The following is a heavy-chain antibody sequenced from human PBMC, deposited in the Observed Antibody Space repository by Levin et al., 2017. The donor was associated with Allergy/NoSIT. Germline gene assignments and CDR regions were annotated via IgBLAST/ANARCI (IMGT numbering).Heavy chain of an antibody. D-gene: IGHD5-12*01. CDR2: IHYTGRT. Sequence: SETLSLTCTVSGDSISSDFYWGWIRQPPGKGLEWVGYIHYTGRTYYNPSLKSRVTISVDTSKNHFSLRLSSVTAADTAVYYCARRGYHNAGFGYWGQGTLVNGSS. V-gene: IGHV4-39*02. CDR1: GDSISSDFY. CDR3: ARRGYHNAGFGY. J-gene: IGHJ4*02.